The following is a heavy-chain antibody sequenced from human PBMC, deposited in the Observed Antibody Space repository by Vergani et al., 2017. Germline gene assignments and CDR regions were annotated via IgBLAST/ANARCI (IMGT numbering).Heavy chain of an antibody. D-gene: IGHD3-10*01. CDR2: IIPILGIA. V-gene: IGHV1-69*04. CDR3: ARAGLWFGEFDFDY. CDR1: GGTFSSYA. J-gene: IGHJ4*02. Sequence: QVQLVQSGAEVKKPGSSVKVSCKASGGTFSSYAISWVRQAPGQGLEWMGRIIPILGIANYAQKFQGRVTITRDTSASTAYMELSSLRSEDTAVYYCARAGLWFGEFDFDYWGQGTLVTVSS.